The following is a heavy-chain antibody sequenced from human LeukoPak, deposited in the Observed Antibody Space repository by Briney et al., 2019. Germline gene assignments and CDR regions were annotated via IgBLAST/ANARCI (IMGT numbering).Heavy chain of an antibody. CDR2: ISYDGSNK. V-gene: IGHV3-30-3*01. Sequence: GRSLRLSCAASGFTFSSYTIHWVRQAPGKGLEWVTIISYDGSNKYYADSVKGRFTISRDNSKNTLYLQMNSLRAEGTAVYYCARGGQGYDLNWFDPWGQGTLVTVPS. D-gene: IGHD3-3*01. CDR1: GFTFSSYT. J-gene: IGHJ5*02. CDR3: ARGGQGYDLNWFDP.